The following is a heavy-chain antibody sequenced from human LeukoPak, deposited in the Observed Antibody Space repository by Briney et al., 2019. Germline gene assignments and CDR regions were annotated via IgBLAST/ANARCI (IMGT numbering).Heavy chain of an antibody. CDR1: GGSISSSSYY. CDR2: IYYSGST. Sequence: PSETLSLTCTVSGGSISSSSYYWGWIRQPPGKGLEWIGSIYYSGSTYYNPSLKSRVTISVDTSKNQFSLKLSSVTAADTAVYYCARDFLAVAEILGWSDPWGQGTLVTVSS. V-gene: IGHV4-39*07. D-gene: IGHD6-19*01. J-gene: IGHJ5*02. CDR3: ARDFLAVAEILGWSDP.